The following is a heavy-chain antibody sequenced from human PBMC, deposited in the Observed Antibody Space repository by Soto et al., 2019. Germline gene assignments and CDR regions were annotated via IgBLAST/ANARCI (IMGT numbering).Heavy chain of an antibody. CDR2: VNWSGST. CDR1: GESFNNYY. CDR3: ARGQEVRYFDWDLSPGMDV. Sequence: QVQLQQWGAGLLKPSEALSLTCGVSGESFNNYYWGWIRQPPGQALEWIGEVNWSGSTNYSPFFKSRVSISMDTSKKQFSLILTSVTAADTAVYYCARGQEVRYFDWDLSPGMDVWGQASKVTVSS. D-gene: IGHD3-9*01. V-gene: IGHV4-34*01. J-gene: IGHJ6*02.